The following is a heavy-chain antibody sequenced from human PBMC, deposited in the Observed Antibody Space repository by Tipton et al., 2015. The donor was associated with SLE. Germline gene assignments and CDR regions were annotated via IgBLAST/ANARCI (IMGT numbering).Heavy chain of an antibody. CDR3: AKEPVAADWAGAFDI. J-gene: IGHJ3*02. D-gene: IGHD6-13*01. V-gene: IGHV3-53*01. CDR1: GFTVSSNY. Sequence: SLRLSCVASGFTVSSNYMSWVRQAPGKGLEWVSVIYSGGSTFYADSVKGRFTISRDNSKNTLYLQMNSLRAEDTAVYYCAKEPVAADWAGAFDIWGQGTMVTVSS. CDR2: IYSGGST.